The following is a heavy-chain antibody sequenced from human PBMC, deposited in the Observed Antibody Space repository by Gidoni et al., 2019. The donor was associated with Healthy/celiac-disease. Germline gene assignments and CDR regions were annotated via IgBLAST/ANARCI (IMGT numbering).Heavy chain of an antibody. CDR3: ARSSWELLLDY. J-gene: IGHJ4*02. D-gene: IGHD1-26*01. CDR2: IYYSGST. V-gene: IGHV4-59*01. Sequence: KGLEWIGYIYYSGSTNYNPSLKSRVTISVDTSKNQFSLKLSSVTAADTAVYYCARSSWELLLDYWGQGTLVTVSS.